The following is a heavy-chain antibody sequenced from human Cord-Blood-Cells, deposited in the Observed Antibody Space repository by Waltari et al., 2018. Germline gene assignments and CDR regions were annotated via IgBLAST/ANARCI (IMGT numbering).Heavy chain of an antibody. Sequence: QVQLQESGPGLVKPSQTLSLTCPVSGGSISSGGYYWSWIRQHPGKGLEWIGYIYYSGSTYYNPSLKSRVTISVDTSKNQFSLKLSSVTAADTAVYYCARDSIYSGSMSKLGYFDYWGQGTLVTVSS. CDR1: GGSISSGGYY. D-gene: IGHD1-26*01. CDR3: ARDSIYSGSMSKLGYFDY. J-gene: IGHJ4*02. CDR2: IYYSGST. V-gene: IGHV4-31*03.